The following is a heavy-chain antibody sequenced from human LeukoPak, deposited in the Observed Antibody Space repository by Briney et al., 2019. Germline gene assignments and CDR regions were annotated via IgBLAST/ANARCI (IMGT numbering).Heavy chain of an antibody. CDR3: ARGRAYGDYVSLSAEIQYGMDV. CDR2: MNPNSGNT. J-gene: IGHJ6*02. Sequence: ASVNVSCKASGYTFTSYDINWVRQATGQGLEWMGWMNPNSGNTGYAQKFQGRVTMTRNTSISTAYMELSSLRSEDTAVYYCARGRAYGDYVSLSAEIQYGMDVWGQGTTVTVSS. D-gene: IGHD4-17*01. V-gene: IGHV1-8*01. CDR1: GYTFTSYD.